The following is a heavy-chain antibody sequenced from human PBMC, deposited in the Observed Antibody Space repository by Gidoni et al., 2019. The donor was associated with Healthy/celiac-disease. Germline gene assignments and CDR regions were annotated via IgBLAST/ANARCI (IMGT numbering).Heavy chain of an antibody. Sequence: QLQLVQSGSGLKKPGASVKVSCKASGYTSTSYAMNWVRQAPGHGLEWMGWINTHTGNPTYAQGFTGRFVFSLDTSVSTAYLQISSLKAEDTAVYYCARDEYGSSWYAFDIWGQGTMVTVSS. CDR1: GYTSTSYA. D-gene: IGHD6-13*01. CDR2: INTHTGNP. J-gene: IGHJ3*02. V-gene: IGHV7-4-1*02. CDR3: ARDEYGSSWYAFDI.